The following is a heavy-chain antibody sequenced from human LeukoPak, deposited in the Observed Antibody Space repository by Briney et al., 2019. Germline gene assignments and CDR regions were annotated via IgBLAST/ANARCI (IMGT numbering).Heavy chain of an antibody. CDR3: ARGLYCSSTSCYENAFDI. D-gene: IGHD2-2*01. CDR1: GGSFSGYY. V-gene: IGHV4-34*01. CDR2: INHSGST. Sequence: SETLSLTCAVYGGSFSGYYCSWIRQPPGKGLEWIGEINHSGSTNYNPSLKSRVTISVDTSKNQFSLKLSSVTAADTAVYYCARGLYCSSTSCYENAFDIWGQGTMVTVSS. J-gene: IGHJ3*02.